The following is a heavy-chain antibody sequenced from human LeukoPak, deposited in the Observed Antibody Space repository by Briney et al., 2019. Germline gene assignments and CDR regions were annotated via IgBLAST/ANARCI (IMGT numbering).Heavy chain of an antibody. V-gene: IGHV4-59*01. CDR2: VYYNESN. Sequence: ETLSLTCTVSGGSFIRDYWNWLRQPPGKALEGFGYVYYNESNNYNPSLKSRVTISVDTSKNHFSLKLSSVTAADTAVYYCARVGSRDGYKFPLNFDYWGQGTLVTVSS. J-gene: IGHJ4*02. CDR3: ARVGSRDGYKFPLNFDY. D-gene: IGHD5-24*01. CDR1: GGSFIRDY.